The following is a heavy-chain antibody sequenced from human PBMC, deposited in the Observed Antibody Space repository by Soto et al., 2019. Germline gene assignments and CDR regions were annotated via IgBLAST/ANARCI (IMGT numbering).Heavy chain of an antibody. CDR2: IYYSGST. CDR3: ARVNYDSSGPYYFDY. J-gene: IGHJ4*02. V-gene: IGHV4-30-4*01. Sequence: SSETLSLTCTVSGGSISSGDYYWSWIRQPPGKGLEWIGYIYYSGSTYYNPSLKSRVTISVDTSKNQFSLKLSSVTAADTAVYYCARVNYDSSGPYYFDYWGQGTLVTVSS. CDR1: GGSISSGDYY. D-gene: IGHD3-22*01.